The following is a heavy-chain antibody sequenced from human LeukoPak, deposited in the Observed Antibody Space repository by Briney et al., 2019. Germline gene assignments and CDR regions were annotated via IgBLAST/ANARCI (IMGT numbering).Heavy chain of an antibody. CDR2: INPNSGGT. D-gene: IGHD6-19*01. V-gene: IGHV1-2*02. CDR3: ARALLQWRYYYYGMGV. Sequence: GASVKVSCKASGYTFTGYYMHWVRQAPGQGLEWMGWINPNSGGTNYAQKFQGRVTMTRDTSISTAYMELSRLRSDDTAVYYCARALLQWRYYYYGMGVWGQGTTVTVSS. CDR1: GYTFTGYY. J-gene: IGHJ6*02.